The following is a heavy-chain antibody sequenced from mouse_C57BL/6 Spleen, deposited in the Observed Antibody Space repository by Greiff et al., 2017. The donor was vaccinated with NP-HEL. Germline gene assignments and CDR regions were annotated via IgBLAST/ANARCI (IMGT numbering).Heavy chain of an antibody. J-gene: IGHJ1*03. D-gene: IGHD1-1*01. Sequence: VQLQQSGAELAKPGASVKLSCKASGYTFTSYWMHWVKQRPGQGLEWIGYINPSSGYTKYNQKFKDKATLTADQSSSTTYMPLTSLTYEYTAVYYCASPLRGGYFDVWGTGTTVTVSS. CDR3: ASPLRGGYFDV. CDR2: INPSSGYT. CDR1: GYTFTSYW. V-gene: IGHV1-7*01.